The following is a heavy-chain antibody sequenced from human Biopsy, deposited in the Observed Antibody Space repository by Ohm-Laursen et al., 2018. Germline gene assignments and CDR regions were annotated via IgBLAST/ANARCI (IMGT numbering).Heavy chain of an antibody. CDR3: ARDIMNRIAGLVARSDVFDV. CDR2: ISPNSGGT. Sequence: GASVKVSCKGSGYAVNDYFLHWLRQAPGQGPEWMGWISPNSGGTNCAQKFQGRVTMTTDTSTSTVYLELRRLISDDTAVYYCARDIMNRIAGLVARSDVFDVWGQGTLVTVSS. CDR1: GYAVNDYF. D-gene: IGHD3-16*01. J-gene: IGHJ3*01. V-gene: IGHV1-2*02.